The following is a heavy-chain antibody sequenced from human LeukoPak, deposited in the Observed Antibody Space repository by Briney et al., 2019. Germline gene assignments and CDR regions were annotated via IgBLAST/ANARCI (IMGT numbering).Heavy chain of an antibody. CDR2: ISGSGGST. D-gene: IGHD5-24*01. V-gene: IGHV3-23*01. CDR1: GFTFGSYA. J-gene: IGHJ5*02. CDR3: ACTELPINWFDP. Sequence: PGGSLRLSCAASGFTFGSYAMSWVRQAPGKGLEWVSAISGSGGSTYYADSVKGRFTISRDNSKNTLYLQMNSLRAEDTAVYYCACTELPINWFDPWGQGTLVTVSP.